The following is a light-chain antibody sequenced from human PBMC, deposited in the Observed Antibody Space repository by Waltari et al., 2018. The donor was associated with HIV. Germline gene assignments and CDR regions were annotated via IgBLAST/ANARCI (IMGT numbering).Light chain of an antibody. CDR3: QQSYSTLWT. CDR1: QSISSY. J-gene: IGKJ1*01. Sequence: DIQMTQSPSSLSASVGDRVTITCRASQSISSYLNWYQQNPGKAPKLLIYAASSLQSGVPSRFSGRGSGTDFTLTISSLQPEDFATYYCQQSYSTLWTFGQGP. CDR2: AAS. V-gene: IGKV1-39*01.